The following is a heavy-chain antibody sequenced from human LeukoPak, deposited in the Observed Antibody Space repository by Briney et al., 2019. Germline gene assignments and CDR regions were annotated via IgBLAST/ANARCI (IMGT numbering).Heavy chain of an antibody. CDR3: ARIWFGELLTFYYYYYMDV. CDR1: GGSISSSSYY. Sequence: SETLSLTCTVSGGSISSSSYYWGWIRQPTGKGREWFGSIYYSGRNYYNPSLTSRVTISVDTSKNQFSLKLSSVTAADTAVYYCARIWFGELLTFYYYYYMDVWGKGTTVTVSS. V-gene: IGHV4-39*01. D-gene: IGHD3-10*01. CDR2: IYYSGRN. J-gene: IGHJ6*03.